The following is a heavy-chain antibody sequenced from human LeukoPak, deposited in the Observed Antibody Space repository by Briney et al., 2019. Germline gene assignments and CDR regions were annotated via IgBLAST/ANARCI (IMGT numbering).Heavy chain of an antibody. J-gene: IGHJ4*02. CDR2: INQDGSEQ. Sequence: GGSLRLSCAASGFTFSSYWMSWVRQAPGKGLEWVANINQDGSEQYYVDSVKGRFTISIDNAKNSLYLQMNSLRAEDTAVYYCARIIVVRCFDYWGQGTLVTVSS. V-gene: IGHV3-7*01. D-gene: IGHD2-21*01. CDR1: GFTFSSYW. CDR3: ARIIVVRCFDY.